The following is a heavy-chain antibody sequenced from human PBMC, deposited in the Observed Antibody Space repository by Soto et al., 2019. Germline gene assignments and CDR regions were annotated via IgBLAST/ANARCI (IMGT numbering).Heavy chain of an antibody. CDR3: ARGRTITIFSVSDY. CDR1: GFTFSSYA. D-gene: IGHD3-3*01. V-gene: IGHV3-30-3*01. J-gene: IGHJ4*02. CDR2: ISYDGSNK. Sequence: QVQLVESGGGVVQPGRSLRLSCAASGFTFSSYAMHWVRQAPGKGLEWVAVISYDGSNKYYADSVKGRFTISRDNSKNTLYLQMDSLRAEDTAVYYCARGRTITIFSVSDYWGQGTLASVSS.